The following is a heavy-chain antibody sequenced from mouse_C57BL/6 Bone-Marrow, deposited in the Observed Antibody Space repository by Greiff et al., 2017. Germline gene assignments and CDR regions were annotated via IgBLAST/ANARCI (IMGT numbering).Heavy chain of an antibody. CDR3: TSTALSPWFAY. Sequence: VQLQQSGAELVRPGASVKLSCTASGFNIKDDYMHWVKQRPEQGLEWIGWIDPENGDTEYASKFQGKATITADTSSNIAYLQLSSLTSEDTAVYYCTSTALSPWFAYWGQGTLVTVSA. D-gene: IGHD1-2*01. V-gene: IGHV14-4*01. CDR1: GFNIKDDY. J-gene: IGHJ3*01. CDR2: IDPENGDT.